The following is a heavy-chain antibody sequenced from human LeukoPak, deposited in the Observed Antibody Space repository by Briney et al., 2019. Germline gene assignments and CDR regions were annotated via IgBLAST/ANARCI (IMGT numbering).Heavy chain of an antibody. CDR3: VRDSPYSSSSLGFDF. CDR2: ISGYNGNI. J-gene: IGHJ4*02. V-gene: IGHV1-18*01. CDR1: GYKFTSFG. D-gene: IGHD6-13*01. Sequence: GASVKVSCKASGYKFTSFGVSWVRQAPGQGLQWMGWISGYNGNINFAQKFQGRVTMATDTSTSTAYMELRSLRSDDTAVYYCVRDSPYSSSSLGFDFWGQGTLVTVSS.